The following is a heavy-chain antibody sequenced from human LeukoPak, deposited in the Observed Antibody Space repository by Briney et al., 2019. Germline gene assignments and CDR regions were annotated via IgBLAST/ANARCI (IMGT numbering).Heavy chain of an antibody. CDR3: ARQINYYDSSGSGFDI. CDR2: IYPGDSDT. Sequence: GESLKISCKGSGYSFTSYWIGWVRQMPGKGLEWMGIIYPGDSDTRYSPSFQGQVTISADKFISTAYLQWSSLKASDTAMYYCARQINYYDSSGSGFDIWGQGTMVTVSS. J-gene: IGHJ3*02. CDR1: GYSFTSYW. V-gene: IGHV5-51*01. D-gene: IGHD3-22*01.